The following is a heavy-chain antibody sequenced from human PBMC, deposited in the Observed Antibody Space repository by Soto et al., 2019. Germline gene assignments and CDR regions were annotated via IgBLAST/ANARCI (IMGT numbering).Heavy chain of an antibody. D-gene: IGHD3-22*01. CDR3: ARGVYYYDSSGYYSSNHGDV. CDR1: GGTFSSYA. V-gene: IGHV1-69*06. J-gene: IGHJ6*02. CDR2: IIPIFGTA. Sequence: GASVKVSCKASGGTFSSYAISWVRQAPGQGLEWMGGIIPIFGTANYAQKFQGRVTITADKSTSTAYMELSSLRSEDTAVYYCARGVYYYDSSGYYSSNHGDVWGQGTTVTVSS.